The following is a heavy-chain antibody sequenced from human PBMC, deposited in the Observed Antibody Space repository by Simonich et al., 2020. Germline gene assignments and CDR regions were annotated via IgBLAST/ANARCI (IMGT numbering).Heavy chain of an antibody. J-gene: IGHJ4*02. D-gene: IGHD5-12*01. CDR1: GVSISSYS. CDR3: ARHDRWLQFYFDY. CDR2: IYYSGST. V-gene: IGHV4-59*08. Sequence: QVQLQESGPGLVKPSETLSLTCTVSGVSISSYSWRWIRQPPGKRLEWIGYIYYSGSTHNTPSLKSRVTISVDTSKNQFSLKRSSVTAADTAVYYCARHDRWLQFYFDYWGQGTLVTVSS.